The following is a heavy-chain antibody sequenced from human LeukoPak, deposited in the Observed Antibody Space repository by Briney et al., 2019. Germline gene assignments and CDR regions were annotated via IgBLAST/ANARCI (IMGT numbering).Heavy chain of an antibody. CDR1: GYTFTGYY. CDR2: INPNSGGT. V-gene: IGHV1-2*02. D-gene: IGHD2-15*01. J-gene: IGHJ3*02. Sequence: ASVKVSCKASGYTFTGYYMHWVRQAPGQGLEWMGWINPNSGGTNYAQKFQGRVTMTRDTSISTAYMELSRLRSDDTAVYYCARDLLRVLSGSSTPDIWGQGTMVTVSS. CDR3: ARDLLRVLSGSSTPDI.